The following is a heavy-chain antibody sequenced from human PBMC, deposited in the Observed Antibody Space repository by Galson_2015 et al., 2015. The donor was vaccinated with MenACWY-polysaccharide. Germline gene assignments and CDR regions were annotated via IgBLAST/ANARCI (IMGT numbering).Heavy chain of an antibody. J-gene: IGHJ3*01. CDR2: IKSDASTT. CDR3: ARDPHCGAGCSIHDAFDV. Sequence: SLRLSCAASGFIFSNYWMHWVRQAPGEGLVWVSRIKSDASTTNNANSVKGRFTISRDNAKNTLYLEMNNLRAEDTAVYYCARDPHCGAGCSIHDAFDVWGQGTKVTVSS. CDR1: GFIFSNYW. D-gene: IGHD2-21*02. V-gene: IGHV3-74*01.